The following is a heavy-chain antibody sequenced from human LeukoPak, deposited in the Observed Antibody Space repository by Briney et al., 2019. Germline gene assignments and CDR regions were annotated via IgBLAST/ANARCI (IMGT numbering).Heavy chain of an antibody. CDR2: IRYDGITK. J-gene: IGHJ4*02. D-gene: IGHD4-17*01. Sequence: GGSLRLSCAASGFSFSGFGMHWVRQVPGKGLEWVAFIRYDGITKFYIDSVKGRFAISRDNSKNTLSLQMNSLRTEDTAVYYCAALHTGTFVDYWGQGTLVTVSS. V-gene: IGHV3-30*02. CDR3: AALHTGTFVDY. CDR1: GFSFSGFG.